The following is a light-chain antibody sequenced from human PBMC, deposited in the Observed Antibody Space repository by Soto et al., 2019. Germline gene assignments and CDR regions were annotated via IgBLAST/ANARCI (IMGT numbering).Light chain of an antibody. V-gene: IGKV1-5*03. Sequence: DIQMTQSPSTLSASVGDRVTITCRASQSLTTWLAWYQQKPGEAPRLLIYKASALQSGVPSRFSGSGSGTEFTLTINSLQPDDFATYYCQQYNSSPITFGQGTRLEIK. CDR3: QQYNSSPIT. CDR1: QSLTTW. CDR2: KAS. J-gene: IGKJ5*01.